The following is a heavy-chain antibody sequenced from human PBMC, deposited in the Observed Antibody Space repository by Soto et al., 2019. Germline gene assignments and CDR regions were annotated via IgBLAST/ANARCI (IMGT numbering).Heavy chain of an antibody. J-gene: IGHJ4*02. CDR3: ARYYDSSGYYDY. V-gene: IGHV3-21*01. Sequence: GGSLRLSCAASGFTFSSFSMNWVRQAPGKGLEWVSSISSSSSYIYYADSLKGRFTISRDNARNSLYLQMNSLRAEDTAVYYCARYYDSSGYYDYWGQGTLVTVSS. CDR2: ISSSSSYI. D-gene: IGHD3-22*01. CDR1: GFTFSSFS.